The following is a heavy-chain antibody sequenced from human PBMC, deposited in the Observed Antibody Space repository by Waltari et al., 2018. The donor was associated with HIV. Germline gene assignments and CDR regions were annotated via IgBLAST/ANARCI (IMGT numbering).Heavy chain of an antibody. Sequence: QVQLVQSGAEVKKPGASVKVSCKASGYTFTNYDINWVRQATGQGLDWMGWVNPNRGNTDYAQKFQGRVTMTRNTSIRTVYMELISLRSEDTAVYYCARGVGGSGSSYDYYFDYWGQGTLLTVSS. J-gene: IGHJ4*02. D-gene: IGHD3-10*01. CDR2: VNPNRGNT. CDR3: ARGVGGSGSSYDYYFDY. CDR1: GYTFTNYD. V-gene: IGHV1-8*01.